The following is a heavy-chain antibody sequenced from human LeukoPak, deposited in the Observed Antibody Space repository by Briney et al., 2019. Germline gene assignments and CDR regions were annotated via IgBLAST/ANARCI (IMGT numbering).Heavy chain of an antibody. D-gene: IGHD2-2*01. J-gene: IGHJ6*03. CDR1: GFTFGDYA. V-gene: IGHV3-49*04. CDR3: TRVRCSSTSCYDGGDYYYYYMDV. CDR2: IRSKAYGGTT. Sequence: GGSLRLSCTASGFTFGDYAMSWVRQAPGKGLEWVGFIRSKAYGGTTEYAASVKGRFTISRDDSKSIAYLQMNSLKTEDTAVYYCTRVRCSSTSCYDGGDYYYYYMDVWGKGTTVTISS.